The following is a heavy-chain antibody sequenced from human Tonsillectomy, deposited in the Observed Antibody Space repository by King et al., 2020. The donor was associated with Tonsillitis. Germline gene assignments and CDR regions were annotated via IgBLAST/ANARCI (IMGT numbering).Heavy chain of an antibody. V-gene: IGHV3-7*02. CDR1: GLTFSNYW. J-gene: IGHJ4*02. D-gene: IGHD2-21*01. CDR2: IHRDGSAK. Sequence: VQLVESGGGLVQPGGSLRLTVAGSGLTFSNYWLSWVRQAPGKGLEWVANIHRDGSAKYYVDSVKGRFTISRDNAKNSLYLRMNSLRGEDTAVYYCTKNGGEWGQGTLVTVSS. CDR3: TKNGGE.